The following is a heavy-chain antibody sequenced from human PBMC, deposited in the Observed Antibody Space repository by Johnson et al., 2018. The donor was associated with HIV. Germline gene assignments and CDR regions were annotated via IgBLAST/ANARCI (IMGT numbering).Heavy chain of an antibody. V-gene: IGHV3-66*01. Sequence: VQLVESGGGLAQPGGSLRLSCAASGITVSSNYMSWVRQAPGKGLEWVSVIFTVGDVYYADSVKGRFTISRDNSKNFLYLQMNSLRAEDTAVYYCARSDPSTLLWFGDNDAFDIWGQGTMVTVSS. CDR1: GITVSSNY. CDR2: IFTVGDV. D-gene: IGHD3-10*01. J-gene: IGHJ3*02. CDR3: ARSDPSTLLWFGDNDAFDI.